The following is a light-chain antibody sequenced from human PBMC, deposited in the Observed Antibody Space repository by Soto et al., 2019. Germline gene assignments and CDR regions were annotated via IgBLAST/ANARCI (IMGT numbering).Light chain of an antibody. CDR1: SSNIGAGYD. CDR3: QSYDGSLSGYV. J-gene: IGLJ1*01. Sequence: QSVLTQSPSVSGAPGQRVTISCTGSSSNIGAGYDVHWYQQLPGTVPKLLIYGNSNRPSGVPDRFSGSKSGTSASLAITGLQAEDEADYYCQSYDGSLSGYVFGTGTKLTVL. CDR2: GNS. V-gene: IGLV1-40*01.